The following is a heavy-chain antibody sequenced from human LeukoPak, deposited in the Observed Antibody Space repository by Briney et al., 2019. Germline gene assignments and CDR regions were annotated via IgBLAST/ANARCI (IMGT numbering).Heavy chain of an antibody. Sequence: SETLSLTCAVYGGSFSGYYWSWIRQPPGKGLEWIGEINHSGSTNYNPSLKSRVTISVDTSKNQFSLKLSSVTAADTAVYYCARVISYFDLWGQGALVTASS. CDR2: INHSGST. J-gene: IGHJ4*02. D-gene: IGHD3/OR15-3a*01. V-gene: IGHV4-34*01. CDR3: ARVISYFDL. CDR1: GGSFSGYY.